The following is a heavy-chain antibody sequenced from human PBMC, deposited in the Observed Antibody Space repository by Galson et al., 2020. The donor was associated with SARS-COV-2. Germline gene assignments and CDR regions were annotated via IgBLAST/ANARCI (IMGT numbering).Heavy chain of an antibody. Sequence: ASVKVSCKASGYTFTEYDINWVRQATGQGPEWMGWMNPNNGYTGYAQKFQGSVTMTSNASISTAYMELSSLRADDTALYYCASEDGICNNNGCANWLDPWGQGTLVTVSS. CDR3: ASEDGICNNNGCANWLDP. D-gene: IGHD1-20*01. CDR2: MNPNNGYT. J-gene: IGHJ5*02. V-gene: IGHV1-8*01. CDR1: GYTFTEYD.